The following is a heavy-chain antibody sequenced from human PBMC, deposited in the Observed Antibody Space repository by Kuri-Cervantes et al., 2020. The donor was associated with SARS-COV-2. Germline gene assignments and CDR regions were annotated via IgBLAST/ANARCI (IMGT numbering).Heavy chain of an antibody. CDR1: GGSISSYY. D-gene: IGHD3-3*01. Sequence: SETLTLTCTVSGGSISSYYWSWIRQPPGKGLEWIGYIYYSGSTNYNPSLKSRVTISVDTSKNQFSLKVRSVTVADTAVYFCARRTRNWFDPWGQGTPVTVSS. CDR3: ARRTRNWFDP. CDR2: IYYSGST. J-gene: IGHJ5*02. V-gene: IGHV4-59*08.